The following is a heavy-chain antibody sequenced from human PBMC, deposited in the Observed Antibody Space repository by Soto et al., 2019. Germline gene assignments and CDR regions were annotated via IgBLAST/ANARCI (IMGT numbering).Heavy chain of an antibody. J-gene: IGHJ4*02. CDR1: GGSVSSGSYY. CDR2: IYDSGST. V-gene: IGHV4-61*01. Sequence: SETLSLTCTVSGGSVSSGSYYLSWIRQPPGKGLEWIGYIYDSGSTNYNASLKSRVTIAVDTSKNQFCLKLSSVTAADTPVYYCARSPGLDSSGYYPRSTFDYWGQGTLVTVSS. D-gene: IGHD3-22*01. CDR3: ARSPGLDSSGYYPRSTFDY.